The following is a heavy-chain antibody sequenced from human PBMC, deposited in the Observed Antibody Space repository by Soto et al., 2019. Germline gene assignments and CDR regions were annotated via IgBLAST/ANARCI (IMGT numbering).Heavy chain of an antibody. Sequence: GGSLRLSCAASGFTFSSYSMNWVRQAPGKRLEWVSSISSSSSYIYYADSVKGRFTISRDNAKNSLYLQMNSLRAEDTAVYYCARGEGSSGFPRIGNFDYWGQGTLVTVSS. CDR1: GFTFSSYS. J-gene: IGHJ4*02. D-gene: IGHD6-19*01. V-gene: IGHV3-21*01. CDR2: ISSSSSYI. CDR3: ARGEGSSGFPRIGNFDY.